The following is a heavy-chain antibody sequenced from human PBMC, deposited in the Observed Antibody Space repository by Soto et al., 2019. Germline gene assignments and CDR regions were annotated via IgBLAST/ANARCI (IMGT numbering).Heavy chain of an antibody. D-gene: IGHD4-17*01. CDR2: ISWTSETI. J-gene: IGHJ4*02. Sequence: EVQLVESGGGVVQPGSSLRLSCAASGFNVDDYAMHWVRQAPGEGLEWVSGISWTSETIDYADSVKGRFTISRDNAKSSLVLQMNSLRPDDTALYYCAKDMKWGGMTTIHYFDSWGPGTLVTVSS. V-gene: IGHV3-9*01. CDR1: GFNVDDYA. CDR3: AKDMKWGGMTTIHYFDS.